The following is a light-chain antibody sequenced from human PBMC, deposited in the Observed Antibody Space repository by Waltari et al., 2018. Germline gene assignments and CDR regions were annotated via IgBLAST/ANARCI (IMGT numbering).Light chain of an antibody. V-gene: IGLV1-47*01. CDR3: ATRDEGPTVV. Sequence: QSVLTQPPSASGTPGQSVTISCSGSISNIGTHYVYWYRQLPGTAPKLLIYLTHPRPSGVPDRFSASKSGTSASLAISGLRFEDEADYYCATRDEGPTVVFGGGTKLTVL. CDR2: LTH. J-gene: IGLJ2*01. CDR1: ISNIGTHY.